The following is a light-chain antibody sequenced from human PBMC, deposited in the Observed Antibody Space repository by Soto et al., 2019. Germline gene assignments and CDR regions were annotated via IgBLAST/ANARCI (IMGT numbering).Light chain of an antibody. CDR1: QSIRSY. Sequence: EFVLTPSPGTLSLCPGEIAPLSCRARQSIRSYLAWYQQKAGQAPRLLIYGASMRATGVPTRFSGSGSGTEFTLTISSLQSEDFAISYCQHHNNWPPAYTVGKGTQVDIK. J-gene: IGKJ2*01. V-gene: IGKV3-15*01. CDR2: GAS. CDR3: QHHNNWPPAYT.